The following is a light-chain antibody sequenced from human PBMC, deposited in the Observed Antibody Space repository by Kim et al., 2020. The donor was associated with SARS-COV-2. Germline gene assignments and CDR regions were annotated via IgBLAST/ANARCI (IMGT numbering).Light chain of an antibody. CDR1: QSINNW. Sequence: DIQMTQYPSSLSASVGDRVTITCRASQSINNWLAWYQQKPGNAPKLLIYKSSSLESGVPSRFSGSGSGTAFTLTISSLQPDDFATYYCQQHNSYPLTFGGRTKVEI. CDR3: QQHNSYPLT. CDR2: KSS. V-gene: IGKV1-5*03. J-gene: IGKJ4*01.